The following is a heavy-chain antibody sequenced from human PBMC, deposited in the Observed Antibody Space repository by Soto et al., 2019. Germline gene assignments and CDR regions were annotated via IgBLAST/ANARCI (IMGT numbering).Heavy chain of an antibody. D-gene: IGHD2-21*02. Sequence: GGSLRLSCAASGFTFSSYAMSWVRQAPGKGLEWVSTISSSGGSTHYADSVKGRFTISRDNSKNTLYLQMNSLRAEDTAVYYYATFYGGNSAHTYTIDPWGQGTLVTVSS. V-gene: IGHV3-23*01. J-gene: IGHJ5*02. CDR1: GFTFSSYA. CDR3: ATFYGGNSAHTYTIDP. CDR2: ISSSGGST.